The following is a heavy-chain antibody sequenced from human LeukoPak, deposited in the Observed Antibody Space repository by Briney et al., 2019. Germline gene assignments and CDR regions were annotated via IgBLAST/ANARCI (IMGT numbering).Heavy chain of an antibody. V-gene: IGHV3-23*01. CDR2: ISSSGGGT. CDR1: GFTFSDYA. D-gene: IGHD6-13*01. J-gene: IGHJ4*02. Sequence: GGSLRPSCAASGFTFSDYAMGWVRQAPGKGLEWVSLISSSGGGTYFADSVKGRFTISRDNSKNTLYLQMDGLRAEDTAIYYCAPDLRGSAWSLDDWGQGTLVIVSS. CDR3: APDLRGSAWSLDD.